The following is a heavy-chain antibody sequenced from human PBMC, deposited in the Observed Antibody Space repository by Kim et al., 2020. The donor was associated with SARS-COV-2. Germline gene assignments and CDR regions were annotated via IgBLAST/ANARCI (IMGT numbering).Heavy chain of an antibody. D-gene: IGHD3-10*01. CDR3: ARDMFSDGSGSLWSAASDI. CDR2: IWYEGSKK. CDR1: GFTFSTYG. V-gene: IGHV3-33*01. J-gene: IGHJ3*02. Sequence: GGSLRLSCAASGFTFSTYGMHWARQGPGKGLEWVAIIWYEGSKKHYADSVKGRFTISRDNSKNMLYLQMNSLRDEDTAMYYCARDMFSDGSGSLWSAASDIWCQGTVVTVSS.